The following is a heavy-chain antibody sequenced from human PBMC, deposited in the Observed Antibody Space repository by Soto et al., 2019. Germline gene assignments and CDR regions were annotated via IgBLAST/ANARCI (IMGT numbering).Heavy chain of an antibody. CDR3: ARDKSGSYSGGSGY. Sequence: QVQLVESGGGVVQPGTSLRLSCAASGFTFSAYGMHWVRQAPGKGLEWVAVIWYDGSYKYYVDSVKGRFTISRDNSKNTLYLQMDGLRVEDAAMYCCARDKSGSYSGGSGYWGQGTLVTVSS. V-gene: IGHV3-33*01. CDR2: IWYDGSYK. CDR1: GFTFSAYG. D-gene: IGHD1-26*01. J-gene: IGHJ4*02.